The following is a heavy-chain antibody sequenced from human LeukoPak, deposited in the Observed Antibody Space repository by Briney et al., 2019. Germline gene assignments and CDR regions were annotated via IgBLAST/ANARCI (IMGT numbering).Heavy chain of an antibody. CDR1: GGSFSGYY. Sequence: SETLSLTCAVYGGSFSGYYWSWIRQPPGKGLEWIGEINHSGSTNYNPSLKSRVTISVDTSKNQFSLKLSSVTAADTAVYHCARGDYYDSSGYLLRYGMDVWGQGTTVTVSS. CDR3: ARGDYYDSSGYLLRYGMDV. V-gene: IGHV4-34*01. D-gene: IGHD3-22*01. CDR2: INHSGST. J-gene: IGHJ6*02.